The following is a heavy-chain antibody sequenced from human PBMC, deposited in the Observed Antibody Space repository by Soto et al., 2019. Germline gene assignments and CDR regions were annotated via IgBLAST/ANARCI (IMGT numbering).Heavy chain of an antibody. V-gene: IGHV3-21*01. CDR2: ISSSSSYI. J-gene: IGHJ6*02. CDR1: GFTFSSYS. D-gene: IGHD6-13*01. Sequence: EVQLVESGGGLVKPGGSLRLSCAASGFTFSSYSMNWVRQAPGKGLEWVSSISSSSSYIYYADSVKGRFTISRDNAKNSLYLQMNSRRAEDTAVYYCARVDVAAAGQYYYYGMDVWGQGTTVTVSS. CDR3: ARVDVAAAGQYYYYGMDV.